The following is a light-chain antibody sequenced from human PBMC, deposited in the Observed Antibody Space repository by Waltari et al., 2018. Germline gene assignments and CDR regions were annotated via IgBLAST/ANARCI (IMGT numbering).Light chain of an antibody. CDR3: QQGYGSLTWT. Sequence: DIQMTQSPSPLSASIGARVTIPCRASQSIIKSLNWYQKKPGKAPKLLIYAASTLQSGVPSRFSGTGSGTDFVLTISSLQPEDLATYYCQQGYGSLTWTFGQGTKVEI. CDR1: QSIIKS. CDR2: AAS. J-gene: IGKJ1*01. V-gene: IGKV1-39*01.